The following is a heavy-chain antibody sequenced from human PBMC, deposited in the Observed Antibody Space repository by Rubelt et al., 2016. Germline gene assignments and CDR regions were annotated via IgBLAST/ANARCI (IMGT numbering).Heavy chain of an antibody. J-gene: IGHJ4*02. CDR3: TTDFKAISGSYARFDY. CDR2: IKQDGSDK. Sequence: GSLRLSCAASGFTFSNYWMSWVRQAPGKGLEWVANIKQDGSDKYYVDSVKGRFTISRDNAKNSVYLQMNSLKTEDTALYYCTTDFKAISGSYARFDYWGQGTLVTVSS. CDR1: GFTFSNYW. D-gene: IGHD1-26*01. V-gene: IGHV3-7*03.